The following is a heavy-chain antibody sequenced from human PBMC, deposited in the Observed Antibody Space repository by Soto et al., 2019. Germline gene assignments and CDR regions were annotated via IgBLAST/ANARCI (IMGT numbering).Heavy chain of an antibody. Sequence: SQTLSLTCAISGDSVSSNSAAWNWIRLSPSRGLEWLARTYYRSRWYNDYAVSVRSRITVNPDTSKNQFSLQLTSVTPEDTAVYYCSGTTSHQWYYMDVWGKGTTVTVSS. CDR1: GDSVSSNSAA. V-gene: IGHV6-1*01. CDR3: SGTTSHQWYYMDV. CDR2: TYYRSRWYN. J-gene: IGHJ6*03. D-gene: IGHD1-7*01.